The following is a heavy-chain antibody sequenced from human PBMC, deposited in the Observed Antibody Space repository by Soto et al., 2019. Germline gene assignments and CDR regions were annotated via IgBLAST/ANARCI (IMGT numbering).Heavy chain of an antibody. J-gene: IGHJ4*02. CDR1: GYSFTSYW. Sequence: GESLKISCKGSGYSFTSYWISWVRQMPGKGLEWMGRIDPSDSYTNYSPSFQGHVTISADKSISTAYLQWSSLKASDTAMYYCARLVSSGWSITKYYFDYWGQGTLVTVSS. V-gene: IGHV5-10-1*01. D-gene: IGHD6-19*01. CDR2: IDPSDSYT. CDR3: ARLVSSGWSITKYYFDY.